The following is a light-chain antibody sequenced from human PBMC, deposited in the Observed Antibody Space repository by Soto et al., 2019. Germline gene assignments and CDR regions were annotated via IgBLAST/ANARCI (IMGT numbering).Light chain of an antibody. V-gene: IGKV1-5*03. Sequence: DIQMTQFPSTLSASVGDRVTITCRASESISSWLAWYQQKPGKAPKILIYKASTLQSGVPSRFTGSGSGTEFTLTISSLQPDDFATYYCQHYGVFPLPFGGGTKVEIK. CDR1: ESISSW. J-gene: IGKJ4*01. CDR3: QHYGVFPLP. CDR2: KAS.